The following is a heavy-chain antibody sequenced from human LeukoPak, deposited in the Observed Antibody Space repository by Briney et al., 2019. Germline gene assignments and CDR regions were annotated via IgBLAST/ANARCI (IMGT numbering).Heavy chain of an antibody. CDR3: TRQGDYGDYRS. J-gene: IGHJ5*02. D-gene: IGHD4-17*01. Sequence: GGSLRLFCAASGFTFSGSAMHWVRQASGKGLEWVGRIRSKANSYATAYAASVKGRFTISRDDSKNTAYLQMNSLKTEDTAVYYCTRQGDYGDYRSWGQGTLVTVSS. V-gene: IGHV3-73*01. CDR1: GFTFSGSA. CDR2: IRSKANSYAT.